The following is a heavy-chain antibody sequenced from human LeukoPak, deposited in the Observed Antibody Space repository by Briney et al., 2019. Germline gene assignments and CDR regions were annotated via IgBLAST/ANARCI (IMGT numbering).Heavy chain of an antibody. CDR1: GGSISSSSYY. J-gene: IGHJ4*02. Sequence: SETLSLTCTVSGGSISSSSYYWGWIRQPPGKGLEWIGSIYYSGSTYYNPSLKSRVTISVDTSKNQFSLKVSSVTAADTAVYYCARHQWQWLVPFDYWGQGTLVTVSS. CDR2: IYYSGST. CDR3: ARHQWQWLVPFDY. V-gene: IGHV4-39*01. D-gene: IGHD6-19*01.